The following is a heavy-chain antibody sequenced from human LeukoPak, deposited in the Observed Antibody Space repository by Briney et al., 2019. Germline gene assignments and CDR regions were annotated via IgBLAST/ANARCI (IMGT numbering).Heavy chain of an antibody. J-gene: IGHJ4*02. CDR3: AKAISAAYSSSWFYLDY. Sequence: PGGSLRLSCAASGFTFDDYAMHWVRQAPGKGLEWVSGISWNSGSIGYADSVKGRFTISRDNAKNSLYLQMNSLRAEDMALYYCAKAISAAYSSSWFYLDYWAREPWSPSPQ. CDR1: GFTFDDYA. D-gene: IGHD6-13*01. CDR2: ISWNSGSI. V-gene: IGHV3-9*03.